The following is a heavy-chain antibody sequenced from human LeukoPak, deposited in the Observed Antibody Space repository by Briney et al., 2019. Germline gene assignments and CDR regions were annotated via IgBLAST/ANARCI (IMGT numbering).Heavy chain of an antibody. CDR1: GFTFSSYA. Sequence: GGSLRLSCAASGFTFSSYAMRGVRQAPGKGLEWVSSISGSGDSTYYEDSVKGRFTISRDNSKNTLYLQMNSLRAEDTAVYYCADSNYWYPVDYWGQGTLVTVSS. CDR2: ISGSGDST. J-gene: IGHJ4*02. D-gene: IGHD4-11*01. V-gene: IGHV3-23*01. CDR3: ADSNYWYPVDY.